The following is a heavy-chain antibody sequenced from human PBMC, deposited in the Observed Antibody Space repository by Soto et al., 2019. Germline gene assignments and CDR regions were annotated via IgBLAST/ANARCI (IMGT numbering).Heavy chain of an antibody. J-gene: IGHJ4*02. CDR1: GFTFTRYS. V-gene: IGHV3-21*01. CDR2: ISSTTNYI. CDR3: ARESEDLTSNFDY. Sequence: GGSLRLSCAASGFTFTRYSMNWVHQAPGKGLEWVSSISSTTNYIYYADSMKGRFTVSRDNAKNSVYLEMNSLSAEDTAVYYCARESEDLTSNFDYWGQGTLVTVSS.